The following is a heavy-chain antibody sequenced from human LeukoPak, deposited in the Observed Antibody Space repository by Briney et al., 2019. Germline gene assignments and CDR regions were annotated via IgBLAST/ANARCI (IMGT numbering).Heavy chain of an antibody. D-gene: IGHD6-19*01. V-gene: IGHV3-23*01. CDR3: AKLAGIRGWFVYYFDY. CDR1: GFTFGTHA. Sequence: GGSLRLSCAASGFTFGTHAMTWVREAPGKGLEWVSGMSGRGDTSYYADSVKGRFTISRDNSKNTLFLQMNSLRAEDTAVYYCAKLAGIRGWFVYYFDYWGQGTLVTVS. J-gene: IGHJ4*02. CDR2: MSGRGDTS.